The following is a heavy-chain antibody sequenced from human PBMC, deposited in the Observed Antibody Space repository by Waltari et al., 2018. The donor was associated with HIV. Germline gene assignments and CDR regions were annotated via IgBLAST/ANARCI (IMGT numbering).Heavy chain of an antibody. CDR1: GGSVGSGRSY. D-gene: IGHD2-15*01. Sequence: QVQLRESGPGLVKPSETLSLTCTVSGGSVGSGRSYWSWIRQSPGKGLEWIGYIYYSRSTNYNPSLKSRLTISLDTSKNQFSLKLSSVTAADTAVYYCATGDCSGGSCYFDYWGHGTLITVSS. V-gene: IGHV4-61*01. CDR3: ATGDCSGGSCYFDY. CDR2: IYYSRST. J-gene: IGHJ4*01.